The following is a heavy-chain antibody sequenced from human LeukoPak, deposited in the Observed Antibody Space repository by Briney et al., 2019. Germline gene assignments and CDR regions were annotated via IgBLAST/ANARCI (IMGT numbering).Heavy chain of an antibody. Sequence: PGGSLRLSCAASGFTFSSYGMHWVRQAPGKGLEWVAVIWYDGSNKYYADSVKGRFTISRDNSKNTLYLQMNSLRAEDTAVYYCARDWRRRAYYYYYYMDVWGKGTTVTVSS. CDR2: IWYDGSNK. CDR3: ARDWRRRAYYYYYYMDV. J-gene: IGHJ6*03. CDR1: GFTFSSYG. V-gene: IGHV3-33*01. D-gene: IGHD3-3*01.